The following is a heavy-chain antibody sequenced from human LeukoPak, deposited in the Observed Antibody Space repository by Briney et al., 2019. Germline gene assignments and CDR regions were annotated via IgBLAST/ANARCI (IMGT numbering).Heavy chain of an antibody. CDR3: AKEDCSGGSCYGPPSTFDY. CDR1: GFTFSSYA. Sequence: GGSLRLSCAASGFTFSSYAMSWVRQTPGKGLEWVSAISGSGGSTYYADSVKGRFTISRDNSKNTLYLQMNSLRAEDTAVYYCAKEDCSGGSCYGPPSTFDYWGQGTLVTVSS. D-gene: IGHD2-15*01. J-gene: IGHJ4*02. CDR2: ISGSGGST. V-gene: IGHV3-23*01.